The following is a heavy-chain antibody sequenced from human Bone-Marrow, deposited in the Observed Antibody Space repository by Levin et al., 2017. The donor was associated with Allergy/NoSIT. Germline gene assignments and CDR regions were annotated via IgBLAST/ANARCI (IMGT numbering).Heavy chain of an antibody. J-gene: IGHJ4*02. CDR2: IHYSGYP. CDR3: ARTDWNNIDY. V-gene: IGHV4-39*07. Sequence: SETLSLTCAVSGASITSSSYYWGWIRQPPGRGLEWIASIHYSGYPYYNPSLKSRVTISVDTSKNQLSLKLKSVTAADTAVFYCARTDWNNIDYWGRGILVTVSS. D-gene: IGHD1/OR15-1a*01. CDR1: GASITSSSYY.